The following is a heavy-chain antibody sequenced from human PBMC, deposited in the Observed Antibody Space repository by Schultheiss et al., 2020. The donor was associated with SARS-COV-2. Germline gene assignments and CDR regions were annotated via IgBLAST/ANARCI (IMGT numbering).Heavy chain of an antibody. CDR2: ISGSGGST. Sequence: GGSLRLSCAASGFTFNSYAMTWVRQAPGKGLEWVSGISGSGGSTHYADSVKGRFTISRDNAKNSLYLQMNSLRAEDTAVYYCAKGRYYDILTGYYDFDYWGQGTLVTVSS. J-gene: IGHJ4*02. D-gene: IGHD3-9*01. CDR3: AKGRYYDILTGYYDFDY. V-gene: IGHV3-23*01. CDR1: GFTFNSYA.